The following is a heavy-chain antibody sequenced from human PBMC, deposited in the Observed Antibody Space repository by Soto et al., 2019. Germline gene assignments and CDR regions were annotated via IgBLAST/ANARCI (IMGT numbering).Heavy chain of an antibody. CDR3: ARAHEDYYDSSGHYYWFDP. CDR1: GGSISSGDYY. D-gene: IGHD3-22*01. CDR2: IYYSGST. J-gene: IGHJ5*02. Sequence: KTSETLSLTCTVSGGSISSGDYYWSWIRQPPGKGLEWIGYIYYSGSTYYNPSLKSRVTISVDTSKNQFSLKLSSVTAADTAVYYCARAHEDYYDSSGHYYWFDPWGQGTLVTVSS. V-gene: IGHV4-30-4*01.